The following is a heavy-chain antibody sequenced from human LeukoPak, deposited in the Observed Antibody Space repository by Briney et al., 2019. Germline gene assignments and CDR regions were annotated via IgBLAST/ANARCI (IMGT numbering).Heavy chain of an antibody. CDR1: GYTFTYRY. J-gene: IGHJ4*02. CDR3: ARAMGGDNSGYRPFDY. D-gene: IGHD3-22*01. Sequence: GASVKVSCKASGYTFTYRYLHWVRQAPGQGLEWMGWINPDNGDTSYAQMLQARVTMTRDTSISTAYMELSSLRSDDTAVYYCARAMGGDNSGYRPFDYRGQGTLVTVSS. V-gene: IGHV1-2*02. CDR2: INPDNGDT.